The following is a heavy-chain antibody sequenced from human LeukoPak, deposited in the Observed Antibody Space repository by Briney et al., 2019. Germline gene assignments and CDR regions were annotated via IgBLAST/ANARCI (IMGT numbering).Heavy chain of an antibody. J-gene: IGHJ6*03. D-gene: IGHD6-13*01. Sequence: SETLSLTCAVYGGSFSGYYWSWIRQPPGKGLEWIGEINHSGSTNYNPSLKSRVTISVDTSKNQFSLKLSSVTAADTAVYYCARAPAYSRQLPRKPTEYYMDVWGKGTTVTVSS. CDR1: GGSFSGYY. CDR2: INHSGST. V-gene: IGHV4-34*01. CDR3: ARAPAYSRQLPRKPTEYYMDV.